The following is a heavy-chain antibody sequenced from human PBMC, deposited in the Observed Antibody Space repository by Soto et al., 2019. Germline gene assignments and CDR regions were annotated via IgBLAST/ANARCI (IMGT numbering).Heavy chain of an antibody. CDR1: GYKFTDYW. CDR2: IRPGDSDT. Sequence: GEPLKSSCKASGYKFTDYWIAWVRQMPGKGREWMVVIRPGDSDTRYNPSFQGQVTISADKSINTAYLQWSSLRASGTAMYYCARTDSGYDYGWFDPWGQGSLVTVSS. CDR3: ARTDSGYDYGWFDP. V-gene: IGHV5-51*01. D-gene: IGHD5-12*01. J-gene: IGHJ5*02.